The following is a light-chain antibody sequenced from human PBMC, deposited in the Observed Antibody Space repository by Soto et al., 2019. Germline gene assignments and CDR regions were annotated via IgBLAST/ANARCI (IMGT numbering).Light chain of an antibody. Sequence: DIQMTQSPSSVSASVGDRITITCRANLGISNWLAWYQQKPGRAPKLLIYATSSLQSGVPSRFRGSGSGTLFTLTISSLQPEDFATYFCQQANTFPITFGQGTRLEIK. V-gene: IGKV1-12*01. CDR3: QQANTFPIT. J-gene: IGKJ5*01. CDR2: ATS. CDR1: LGISNW.